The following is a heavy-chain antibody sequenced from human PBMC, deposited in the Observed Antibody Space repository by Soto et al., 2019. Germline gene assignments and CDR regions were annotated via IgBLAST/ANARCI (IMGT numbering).Heavy chain of an antibody. CDR1: GFTFSSYG. CDR2: IWYDGSNK. J-gene: IGHJ6*02. V-gene: IGHV3-33*01. D-gene: IGHD1-7*01. CDR3: ARGSGTPYYGMDV. Sequence: VGSLRLSCAASGFTFSSYGMHWVRQAPGKGLEGVAVIWYDGSNKYYADSVKGRFTISRDNSKNTLYLQMNSLRAEDTAVYYCARGSGTPYYGMDVWGQGTTVTVSS.